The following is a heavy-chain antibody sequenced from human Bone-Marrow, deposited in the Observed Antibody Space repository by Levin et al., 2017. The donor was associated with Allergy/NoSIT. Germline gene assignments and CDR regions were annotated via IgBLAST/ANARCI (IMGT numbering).Heavy chain of an antibody. CDR1: GGSVSGYY. J-gene: IGHJ3*02. D-gene: IGHD3-22*01. CDR2: INHSGST. Sequence: SETLSLTCDVYGGSVSGYYWSWIRQPPGKGLEWIGEINHSGSTYYNPSLESRVTISGDTSKNQFSLKLSSVAAAATGLYYCARSTGYYSIDAFDIWGQGTMVTVSS. V-gene: IGHV4-34*01. CDR3: ARSTGYYSIDAFDI.